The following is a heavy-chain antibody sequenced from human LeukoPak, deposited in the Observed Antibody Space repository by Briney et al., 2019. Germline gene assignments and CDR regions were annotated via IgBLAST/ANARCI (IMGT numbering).Heavy chain of an antibody. Sequence: ASVKVSCKASGGTFSSYAISWVRQAPGQGLEWMGGIIPIFGTANYAQKFQGRVTITADKSTSTAYMELSSLRSEDTAVYYCARHYYDSSGYRPDAFDIWGQGTMVTVSS. D-gene: IGHD3-22*01. CDR2: IIPIFGTA. J-gene: IGHJ3*02. V-gene: IGHV1-69*06. CDR3: ARHYYDSSGYRPDAFDI. CDR1: GGTFSSYA.